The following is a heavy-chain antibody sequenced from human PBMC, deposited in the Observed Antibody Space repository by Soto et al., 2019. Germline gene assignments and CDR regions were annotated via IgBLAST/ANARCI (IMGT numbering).Heavy chain of an antibody. J-gene: IGHJ6*02. V-gene: IGHV4-31*03. CDR1: GGSITSGNFY. CDR2: IYYSGST. CDR3: ASPGPRGGMDV. Sequence: PSETLSLTCSVSGGSITSGNFYWSWIRQHPGKGLEWIGYIYYSGSTYYNPSLRGRVTISVDTSKNQFSLKLSSVTAADTAVYYCASPGPRGGMDVWGQGTTVTVFS.